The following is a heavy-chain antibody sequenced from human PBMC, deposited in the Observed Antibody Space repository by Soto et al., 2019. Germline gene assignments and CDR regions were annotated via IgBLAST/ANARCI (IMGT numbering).Heavy chain of an antibody. CDR1: GFSLSTSGMC. J-gene: IGHJ3*01. D-gene: IGHD3-22*01. CDR3: ARIRYYDSSGYQRIDAFDL. Sequence: SGPTLVNPTQTLTLTCTFSGFSLSTSGMCVSWIRQPPGKALEWLALIDWDDDKYYSTSLKTRLTISKDTSKNQVVLTMTNMDPVDKAKYYCARIRYYDSSGYQRIDAFDLWGQGTMVTVSS. V-gene: IGHV2-70*01. CDR2: IDWDDDK.